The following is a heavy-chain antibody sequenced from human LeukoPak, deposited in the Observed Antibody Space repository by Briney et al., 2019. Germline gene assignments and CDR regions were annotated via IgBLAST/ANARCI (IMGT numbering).Heavy chain of an antibody. J-gene: IGHJ2*01. D-gene: IGHD3-3*01. CDR2: IKQEGSEK. V-gene: IGHV3-7*03. CDR3: ARAEWSNWYFDL. CDR1: GFTFSTYW. Sequence: GGSLRLSCAASGFTFSTYWMNCVRQAPGKGLEWVANIKQEGSEKYYVDSVKGRFTLSRDSAKNSLYLQMNSLRAEDTAVYYCARAEWSNWYFDLWGRGPLVSVSS.